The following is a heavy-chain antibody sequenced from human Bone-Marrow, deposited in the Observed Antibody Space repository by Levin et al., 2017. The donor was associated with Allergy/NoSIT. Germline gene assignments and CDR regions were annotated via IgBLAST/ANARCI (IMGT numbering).Heavy chain of an antibody. CDR2: IYSGGGST. Sequence: LSLTCAASGFTISNNYMTWVRQAPGKGLEWVALIYSGGGSTHYADSVKGRFTTSRDNFMNTMYLQMNSLRAEDTAVYYCASQWQNAFDIWGQGTMVTVSS. CDR3: ASQWQNAFDI. J-gene: IGHJ3*02. D-gene: IGHD6-19*01. V-gene: IGHV3-53*01. CDR1: GFTISNNY.